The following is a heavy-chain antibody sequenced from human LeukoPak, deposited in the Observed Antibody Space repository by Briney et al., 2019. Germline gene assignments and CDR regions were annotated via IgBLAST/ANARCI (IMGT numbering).Heavy chain of an antibody. J-gene: IGHJ4*02. CDR3: ARDHYVYYFDY. CDR2: IYTSGST. V-gene: IGHV4-61*02. Sequence: PSQTLSLTCTVSGGSISSGSYYWSWIRQPAGKGLEWIGRIYTSGSTNYNPSLKSRVTISVDTSKNQFSLKLSSVTAADTAVYYCARDHYVYYFDYWGQGTLVTVSS. CDR1: GGSISSGSYY. D-gene: IGHD3-10*02.